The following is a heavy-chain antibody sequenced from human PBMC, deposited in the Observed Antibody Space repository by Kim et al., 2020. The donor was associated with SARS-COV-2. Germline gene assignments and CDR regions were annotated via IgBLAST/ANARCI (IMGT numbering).Heavy chain of an antibody. V-gene: IGHV4-39*01. CDR3: ARFCQPEWYFDL. Sequence: YDNPSLKSRVTISVDTSKNQFSLKLSSVTAADTAVYYCARFCQPEWYFDLWGRGTLVTVSS. J-gene: IGHJ2*01. D-gene: IGHD2-2*01.